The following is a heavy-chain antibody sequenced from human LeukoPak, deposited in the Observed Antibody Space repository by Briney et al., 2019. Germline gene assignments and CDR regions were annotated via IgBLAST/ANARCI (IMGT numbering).Heavy chain of an antibody. Sequence: QSGGSLRLSCAASGFTFRSFDMHWVRQPTGQGLEWVSTIGTASDTYYPGSVEGRFTLSRDNAKNSLYLQMNSLTAGDTAVYYCARGPPRGKYYYMDVWGKGTTVTVSS. V-gene: IGHV3-13*01. D-gene: IGHD1-1*01. CDR1: GFTFRSFD. CDR2: IGTASDT. CDR3: ARGPPRGKYYYMDV. J-gene: IGHJ6*03.